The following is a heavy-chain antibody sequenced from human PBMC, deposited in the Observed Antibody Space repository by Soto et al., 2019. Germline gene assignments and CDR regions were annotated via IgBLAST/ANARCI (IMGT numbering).Heavy chain of an antibody. CDR2: ISAYNGNT. Sequence: GASVKVSCKAPCYTLTSYGISLLRQAPGQGLECMGWISAYNGNTNYAQKLQGRVTMTTDTSTSTAYMELRSLRSDDTAVYYCARAEINIDYWGQGTLVTVSS. CDR3: ARAEINIDY. CDR1: CYTLTSYG. D-gene: IGHD3-16*01. V-gene: IGHV1-18*01. J-gene: IGHJ4*02.